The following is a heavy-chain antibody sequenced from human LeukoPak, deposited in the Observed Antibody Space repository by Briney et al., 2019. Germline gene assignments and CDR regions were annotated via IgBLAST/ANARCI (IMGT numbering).Heavy chain of an antibody. CDR2: NHNTGST. D-gene: IGHD2-15*01. V-gene: IGHV4-59*08. J-gene: IGHJ6*02. CDR3: ARHVHCSGGSCYRYGMDG. Sequence: SETLSLTCTVPGGSISTFHWSWIRQPPGRGLEWIGFNHNTGSTNYNPSLNSRVTISVDTSKNQFFLKLSSVTAADTAVYHCARHVHCSGGSCYRYGMDGWGQGTTVTVSS. CDR1: GGSISTFH.